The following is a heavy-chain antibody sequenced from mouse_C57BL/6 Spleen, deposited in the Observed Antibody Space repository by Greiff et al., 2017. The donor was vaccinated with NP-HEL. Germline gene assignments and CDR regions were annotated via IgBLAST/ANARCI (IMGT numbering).Heavy chain of an antibody. CDR1: GYTFTSYW. CDR2: IDPSDSYT. CDR3: ASSPRLPFDY. Sequence: QVQLQQPGAELVRPGTSVKLSCKASGYTFTSYWMHWVKQRPGQGLEWIGVIDPSDSYTNYNQKFKGKSKLTVDTSSSPAYMQLSSLTSEDSAVYYCASSPRLPFDYWGQGTTLTVSS. D-gene: IGHD3-2*02. J-gene: IGHJ2*01. V-gene: IGHV1-59*01.